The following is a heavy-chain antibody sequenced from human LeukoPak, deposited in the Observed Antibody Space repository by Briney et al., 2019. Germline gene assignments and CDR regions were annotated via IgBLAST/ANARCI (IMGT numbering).Heavy chain of an antibody. CDR2: IYYSGST. Sequence: SETLSLTCTVSGGSISSYYWSWIRQPPGKGLEWIGYIYYSGSTNYNPSLKSRVTISVDTSKNQFSLQLNSVTPEDTAVYYCARGGLIAAAGLDYWGQGTLVTVSS. D-gene: IGHD6-13*01. CDR3: ARGGLIAAAGLDY. J-gene: IGHJ4*02. V-gene: IGHV4-59*12. CDR1: GGSISSYY.